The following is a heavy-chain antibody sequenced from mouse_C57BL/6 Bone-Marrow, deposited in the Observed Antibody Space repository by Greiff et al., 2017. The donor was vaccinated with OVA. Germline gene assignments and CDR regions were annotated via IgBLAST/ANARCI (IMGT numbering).Heavy chain of an antibody. CDR1: GYSITSGYY. Sequence: DVQLVESGPGLVKPSQSLSLTCSVTGYSITSGYYWNWIRQFPGNKLEWMGYISYDGSNNYNPSLKNRISITRDTSKNQFFLKLNSVTTEDTATYYCARGNYGKDYWGQGTTLTVSS. D-gene: IGHD1-1*01. J-gene: IGHJ2*01. V-gene: IGHV3-6*01. CDR2: ISYDGSN. CDR3: ARGNYGKDY.